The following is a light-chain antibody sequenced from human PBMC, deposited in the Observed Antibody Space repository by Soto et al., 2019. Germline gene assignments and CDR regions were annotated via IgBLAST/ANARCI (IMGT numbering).Light chain of an antibody. CDR1: QGITTF. CDR3: LQHNSYPYT. J-gene: IGKJ2*01. V-gene: IGKV1-17*03. Sequence: DIQMTQSPSVVSASVGDTVTVTCRASQGITTFLAWFRQRPGRVPERLIYGASSLQSGVPSRFSVRGSGTEFTLTISSLQPEDFGIYYCLQHNSYPYTFGPGTKLEIK. CDR2: GAS.